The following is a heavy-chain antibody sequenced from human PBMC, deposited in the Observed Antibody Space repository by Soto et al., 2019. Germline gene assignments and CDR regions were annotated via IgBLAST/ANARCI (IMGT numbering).Heavy chain of an antibody. J-gene: IGHJ4*02. CDR2: ISGGST. D-gene: IGHD1-26*01. V-gene: IGHV3-23*01. CDR3: AKGGADY. Sequence: EVQVLESGGGLVQPGGSLRLSCAASGFTISSYVMSWVRQAPGKGLEWVSGISGGSTYYADSVKGRFTISRDNSKTTLSMQMNSLGAEDTAVYYCAKGGADYWGQGTLVTVSS. CDR1: GFTISSYV.